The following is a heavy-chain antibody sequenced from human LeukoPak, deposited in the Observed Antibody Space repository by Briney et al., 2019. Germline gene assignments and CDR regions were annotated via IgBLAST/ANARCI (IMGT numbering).Heavy chain of an antibody. J-gene: IGHJ3*02. V-gene: IGHV1-2*02. CDR1: GYTFTGYY. CDR2: INPNSGGT. Sequence: ASVKVSRKASGYTFTGYYMHWVRQAPGQGLEWMGWINPNSGGTNYAQKFQGRVTMTRDTSISTAYMELSRLRSDDTAVYYCARGPAPQDAFDIWGQGTMVTVSS. CDR3: ARGPAPQDAFDI.